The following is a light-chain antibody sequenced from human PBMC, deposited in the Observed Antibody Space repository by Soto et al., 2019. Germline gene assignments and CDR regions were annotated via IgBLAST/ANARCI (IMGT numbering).Light chain of an antibody. J-gene: IGLJ1*01. CDR1: STDVGTYNL. CDR3: CSYAGSSTLYV. Sequence: SVLPQPASVSGSPGQSITISCTGTSTDVGTYNLVSWYQQHPGEAPKFMIYEVSKRPSGVSNRFSGSKSGNTASLTISGLQAEDEADYYCCSYAGSSTLYVFGTGTKVTVL. CDR2: EVS. V-gene: IGLV2-23*02.